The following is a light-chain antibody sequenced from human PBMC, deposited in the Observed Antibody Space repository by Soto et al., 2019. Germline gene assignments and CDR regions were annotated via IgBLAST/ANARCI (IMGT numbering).Light chain of an antibody. CDR2: WAS. CDR1: QGVLYSSNNKSY. Sequence: DIVMTQSPDSLAVSLGERATINCKSSQGVLYSSNNKSYVAWYQQKPGQSPKLLIYWASTRQSGVPDRFSGRGSGADFTLTISSLQAEDVAVYYCQQYYNTPWTFGQGTKVEI. V-gene: IGKV4-1*01. J-gene: IGKJ1*01. CDR3: QQYYNTPWT.